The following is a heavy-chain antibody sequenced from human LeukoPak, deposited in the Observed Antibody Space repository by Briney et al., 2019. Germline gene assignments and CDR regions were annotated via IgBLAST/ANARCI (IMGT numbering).Heavy chain of an antibody. Sequence: PGGSLRLSCAASGFPFSGYEMNWVRQTPGKGLEWVSCISSSGTTIYYADSVKGRFAISRDNAKNSLYLQMNSLRAEDTALYYCAREDYGDYFDYWGQGTLVTVSS. CDR2: ISSSGTTI. V-gene: IGHV3-48*03. J-gene: IGHJ4*02. D-gene: IGHD4-17*01. CDR1: GFPFSGYE. CDR3: AREDYGDYFDY.